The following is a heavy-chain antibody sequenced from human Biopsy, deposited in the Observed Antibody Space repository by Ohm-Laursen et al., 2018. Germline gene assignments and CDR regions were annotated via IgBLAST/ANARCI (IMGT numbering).Heavy chain of an antibody. V-gene: IGHV4-59*01. J-gene: IGHJ5*02. CDR1: GDSIGTFY. Sequence: SETLSLTCTVSGDSIGTFYWIWIRQSPGKGLEWIGYIYYTGSTNYNPSLRSRVPISLDTSVNQISLKLNSVTAADTAVYYCARTPRDSFWSGSYKRGLWFDPWGQGTLVIVSS. CDR2: IYYTGST. CDR3: ARTPRDSFWSGSYKRGLWFDP. D-gene: IGHD3-3*01.